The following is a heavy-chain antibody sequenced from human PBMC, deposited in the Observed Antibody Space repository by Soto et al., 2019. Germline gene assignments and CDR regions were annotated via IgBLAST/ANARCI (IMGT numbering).Heavy chain of an antibody. Sequence: SETLSLTCTVSGGSISSGGYYWSWIRQHPGKGLEWIGYIYYSGSTYYNPSLKSRVTISVDTSKNQFSLKLSSVTAADTAVYYCARDPLGYCSGGSCYRYFDPWGQGTLVTVSS. CDR2: IYYSGST. CDR1: GGSISSGGYY. D-gene: IGHD2-15*01. V-gene: IGHV4-31*03. CDR3: ARDPLGYCSGGSCYRYFDP. J-gene: IGHJ5*02.